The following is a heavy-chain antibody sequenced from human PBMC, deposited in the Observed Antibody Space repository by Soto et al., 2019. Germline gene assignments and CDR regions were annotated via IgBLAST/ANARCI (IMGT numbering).Heavy chain of an antibody. CDR3: AKGLSGSGAYQWFDP. J-gene: IGHJ5*02. CDR2: ISGGGDNT. V-gene: IGHV3-23*01. D-gene: IGHD3-10*01. CDR1: AFTFSRFA. Sequence: EVQLLESGGGLVQPGGSLRLSCAASAFTFSRFAMSWVRQTPGNGLEWVSAISGGGDNTFYADSVKGRFTISRDNSKNTLYLQRNGLRVEDTAVYYCAKGLSGSGAYQWFDPWGQGTLVTGSS.